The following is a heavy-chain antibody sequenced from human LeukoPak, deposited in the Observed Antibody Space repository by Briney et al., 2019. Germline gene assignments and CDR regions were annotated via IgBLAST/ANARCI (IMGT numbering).Heavy chain of an antibody. CDR1: GGSFSDYY. V-gene: IGHV4-34*01. J-gene: IGHJ4*02. D-gene: IGHD3-10*01. CDR3: ARDRYYASGNHLDY. CDR2: INHSGST. Sequence: SETLSLTCTVYGGSFSDYYWSWIRQPPGKGLEWLGEINHSGSTNYKPPLKSRVTISVDTSKNHFSLKLSSVTAADTAVYYCARDRYYASGNHLDYCGQGTLVTVSS.